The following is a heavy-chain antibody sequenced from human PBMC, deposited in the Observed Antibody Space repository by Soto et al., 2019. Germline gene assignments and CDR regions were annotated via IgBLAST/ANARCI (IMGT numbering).Heavy chain of an antibody. Sequence: QVQLQESGPGLVKPSETLSLTCTVSGGSIGTYYWSWIRQPPGKGLEWIGYIYYRGNTDYTPYLKGHVTISLDTHKNHYSLKLSSETAADPSVYYWAKHPGYYHILNGYTTYYFDYWGQGILVTVSS. D-gene: IGHD3-9*01. CDR1: GGSIGTYY. V-gene: IGHV4-59*08. CDR3: AKHPGYYHILNGYTTYYFDY. J-gene: IGHJ4*02. CDR2: IYYRGNT.